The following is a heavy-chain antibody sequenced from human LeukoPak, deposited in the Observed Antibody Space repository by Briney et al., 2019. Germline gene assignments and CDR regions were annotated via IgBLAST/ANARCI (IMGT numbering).Heavy chain of an antibody. D-gene: IGHD2-2*01. J-gene: IGHJ4*02. CDR3: ARGRDSTVRRYFDY. V-gene: IGHV4-34*01. Sequence: SETLSLTCAVYGGSFSGYYWSSIRQPPGKGLEWIGEINHSGSTNYNPSLKSRVTISVDTSKNQFSLKLSSVTAADTAVYYCARGRDSTVRRYFDYWGQGTLVTVSS. CDR1: GGSFSGYY. CDR2: INHSGST.